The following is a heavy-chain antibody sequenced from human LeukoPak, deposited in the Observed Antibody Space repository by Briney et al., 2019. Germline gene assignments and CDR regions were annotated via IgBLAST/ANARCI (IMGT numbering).Heavy chain of an antibody. CDR2: INHSGST. CDR1: GGSFSGYY. D-gene: IGHD3-3*01. J-gene: IGHJ4*02. V-gene: IGHV4-34*01. CDR3: AKALRFLDFDY. Sequence: SETLSLTCAVYGGSFSGYYWSWIRQPPGKGLEWIGEINHSGSTNYNPSLKSRVTISVDTSKNQFSLKLSSVTAADTAVYYCAKALRFLDFDYWGQGTLVTVSS.